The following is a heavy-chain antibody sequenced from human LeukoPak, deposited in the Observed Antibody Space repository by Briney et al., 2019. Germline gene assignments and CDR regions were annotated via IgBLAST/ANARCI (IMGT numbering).Heavy chain of an antibody. Sequence: GGSLRLSCAASGFTFSSYSMNWVRQAPGKGLEWVSSISSSSSYIYYADSVKGRFTISRDNAKNSLYLQMNSLRAEDTALYYCAKDIHHVDPSDAFDIWGQGTMVTVSS. CDR1: GFTFSSYS. CDR3: AKDIHHVDPSDAFDI. D-gene: IGHD1-14*01. V-gene: IGHV3-21*04. CDR2: ISSSSSYI. J-gene: IGHJ3*02.